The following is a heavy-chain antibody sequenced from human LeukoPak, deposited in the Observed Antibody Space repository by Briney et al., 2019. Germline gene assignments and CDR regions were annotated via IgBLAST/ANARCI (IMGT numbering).Heavy chain of an antibody. CDR3: ARDMRGDGFDI. Sequence: PGGSLRLSCAASGFTFSSYWMSWVRQAPGKGLEWVANIKQDGSEKYYVDSVKGRFTISRDNAKKSLFLQMHSLRAEDTAVYYCARDMRGDGFDIWGQGTMVTVSS. J-gene: IGHJ3*02. CDR1: GFTFSSYW. CDR2: IKQDGSEK. D-gene: IGHD2-2*01. V-gene: IGHV3-7*04.